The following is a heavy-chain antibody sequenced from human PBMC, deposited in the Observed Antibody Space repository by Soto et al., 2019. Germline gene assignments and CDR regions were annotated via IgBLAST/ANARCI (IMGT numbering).Heavy chain of an antibody. D-gene: IGHD2-8*01. CDR1: GYTFTSHT. CDR3: AREPEDGVPGDF. V-gene: IGHV1-3*01. J-gene: IGHJ4*02. CDR2: IIVSHGRP. Sequence: QVQLVQSGAKVKEPGASVKVSCKASGYTFTSHTIHWARQAPGQGLEWMGWIIVSHGRPRIAPQFQGRVTFTTDTSATTAYMELNSLTSEDTAVYFCAREPEDGVPGDFWGQGTLVVVSS.